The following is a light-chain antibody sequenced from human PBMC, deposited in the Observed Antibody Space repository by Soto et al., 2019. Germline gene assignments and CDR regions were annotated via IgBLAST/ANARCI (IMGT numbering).Light chain of an antibody. CDR1: SSDVGGYNY. CDR3: CSYAGSDTLL. CDR2: DVS. V-gene: IGLV2-11*01. Sequence: QSALTQPRSVSGSPGQSVTISCTGTSSDVGGYNYVSWYQQHPGKAPKLMIYDVSKRPSGVPDRFSGSRSGNTASLTISGLQAEDEAGYYCCSYAGSDTLLFGGGTKLTVL. J-gene: IGLJ2*01.